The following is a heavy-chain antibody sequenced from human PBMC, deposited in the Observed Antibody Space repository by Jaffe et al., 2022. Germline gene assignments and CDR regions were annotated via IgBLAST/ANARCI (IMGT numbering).Heavy chain of an antibody. J-gene: IGHJ4*02. V-gene: IGHV3-49*03. D-gene: IGHD2-2*01. CDR1: GFTFGDYA. Sequence: EVQLVESGGGLVQPGRSLRLSCTASGFTFGDYAMSWFRQAPGKGLEWVGFIRSKAYGGTTEYAASVKGRFTISRDDSKSIAYLQMNSLKTEDTAVYYCTRDGDDCSSTSCYLPFDYWGQGTLVTVSS. CDR3: TRDGDDCSSTSCYLPFDY. CDR2: IRSKAYGGTT.